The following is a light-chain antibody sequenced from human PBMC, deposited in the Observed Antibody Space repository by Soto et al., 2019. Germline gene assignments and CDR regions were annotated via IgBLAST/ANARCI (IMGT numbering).Light chain of an antibody. V-gene: IGLV2-14*01. CDR2: EVS. Sequence: QAVVTQPASVSGSPGQSITISCTGTSSDVGGYNYVSWYQQHPDKAPKLMIYEVSNRPSGVSNRFSGSKSGNTASLTISGLQAEDEADYYCSSYTSSSTLFGGGTKLTVL. CDR1: SSDVGGYNY. J-gene: IGLJ3*02. CDR3: SSYTSSSTL.